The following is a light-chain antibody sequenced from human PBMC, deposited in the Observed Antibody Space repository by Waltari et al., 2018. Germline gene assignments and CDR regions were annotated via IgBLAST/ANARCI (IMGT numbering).Light chain of an antibody. J-gene: IGKJ4*01. CDR2: ATS. CDR1: QEIGKF. Sequence: CRASQEIGKFLVWFQQRPGKAPRPLIYATSTLHSGVPSRFSGSGSGTDFTLTISSLQPEDSGAYYCQQYRAWPHTFGGGTRVEVK. V-gene: IGKV1-16*01. CDR3: QQYRAWPHT.